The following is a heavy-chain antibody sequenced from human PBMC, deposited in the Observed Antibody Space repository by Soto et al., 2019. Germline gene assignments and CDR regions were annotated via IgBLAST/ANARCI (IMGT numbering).Heavy chain of an antibody. Sequence: QVQLVQSGAEVKKPGASVKISCKASGYTFTRYTMNWVRQAPGQRLEWMGWINPDNGNTKSSQKFQDRVIITRDTSASTAYMDRSSLRSEDTAVYYCARCIATGQLDPWGQGTLVTVSS. D-gene: IGHD2-15*01. CDR2: INPDNGNT. CDR1: GYTFTRYT. CDR3: ARCIATGQLDP. V-gene: IGHV1-3*01. J-gene: IGHJ5*02.